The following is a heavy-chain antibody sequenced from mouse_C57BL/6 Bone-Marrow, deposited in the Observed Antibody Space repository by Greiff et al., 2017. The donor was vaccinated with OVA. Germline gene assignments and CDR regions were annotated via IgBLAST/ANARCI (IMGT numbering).Heavy chain of an antibody. D-gene: IGHD4-1*01. V-gene: IGHV5-12*01. CDR2: ISTGGGST. CDR3: ARHELGFDY. Sequence: DVMLLESGGGLVQPGGSLKLSCAASGFTFSGYYMYWVRQTPEQSLEWVAYISTGGGSTYYPDTLKGRFTISRDNAKNTLYLQMSRLKSEDTAMYYCARHELGFDYWGQGTTLTVSS. CDR1: GFTFSGYY. J-gene: IGHJ2*01.